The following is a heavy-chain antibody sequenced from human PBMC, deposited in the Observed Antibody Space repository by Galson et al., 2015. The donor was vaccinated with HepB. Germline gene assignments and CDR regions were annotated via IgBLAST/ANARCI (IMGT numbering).Heavy chain of an antibody. Sequence: SLRLSCAASGFTVSSNYMSWVRQASGKGLEWVSVIYSGGSTYYADSVKGRFTISRDNSKNTLYLQMNSLRAEDTAVYYCAREFPHLDSSWYPIGAFDIWGQGTMVTVSS. CDR3: AREFPHLDSSWYPIGAFDI. D-gene: IGHD6-13*01. CDR1: GFTVSSNY. V-gene: IGHV3-66*02. CDR2: IYSGGST. J-gene: IGHJ3*02.